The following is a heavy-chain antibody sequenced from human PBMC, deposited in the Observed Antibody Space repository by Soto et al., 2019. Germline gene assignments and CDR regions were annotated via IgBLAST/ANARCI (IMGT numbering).Heavy chain of an antibody. CDR3: ARDLLEGYGHARQPDY. CDR2: ITSSSTYI. Sequence: VGSLRLSCVASGFTFSAYSMSWVRQAPGQGLEWVSSITSSSTYIYYTRSVEGRFTISRDDAKNSLHLQMNSLRAEDTAVYYCARDLLEGYGHARQPDYWGQGTLVTVSS. J-gene: IGHJ4*02. CDR1: GFTFSAYS. D-gene: IGHD5-18*01. V-gene: IGHV3-21*06.